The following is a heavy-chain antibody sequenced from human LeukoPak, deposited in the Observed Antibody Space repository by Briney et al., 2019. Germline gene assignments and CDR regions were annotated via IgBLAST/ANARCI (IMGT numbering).Heavy chain of an antibody. CDR3: AKDPGASVSGFHMDV. V-gene: IGHV3-30*02. Sequence: PGGSLRLSCAACGFSFRNYGMHWVRQATGKGLEWVSFIWSDGNNRFYADSVKGRFTISRDNSKNMLFLQMDTLRAEDTALYYCAKDPGASVSGFHMDVWGKGTTVIVSS. J-gene: IGHJ6*03. CDR2: IWSDGNNR. CDR1: GFSFRNYG. D-gene: IGHD2-8*02.